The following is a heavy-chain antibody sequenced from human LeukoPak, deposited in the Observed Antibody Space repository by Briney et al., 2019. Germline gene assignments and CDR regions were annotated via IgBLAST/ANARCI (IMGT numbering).Heavy chain of an antibody. CDR2: ISGSGSTI. Sequence: GGSLRLSCAASGFAFSDYYMSWIRQAPGKGLEWVSSISGSGSTIDYADSVKGRFTISRDNAKNSLYLQMSSLRAEDTAVHYCARTGDYALKDWGQGTLVTVSS. CDR1: GFAFSDYY. D-gene: IGHD7-27*01. CDR3: ARTGDYALKD. V-gene: IGHV3-11*01. J-gene: IGHJ4*02.